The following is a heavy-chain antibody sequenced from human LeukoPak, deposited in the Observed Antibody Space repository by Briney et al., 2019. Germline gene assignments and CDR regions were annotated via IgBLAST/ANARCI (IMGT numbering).Heavy chain of an antibody. CDR1: GFTFSNYA. D-gene: IGHD1-26*01. J-gene: IGHJ4*02. CDR2: INTNGGST. Sequence: GGSLRLSCAASGFTFSNYAMSWIRQASGKGLEWLSGINTNGGSTYYADSVKGRFTTSRDNSKNTLYLQMRSLRIEDTAIYYCAKEDGGSADYWGQGTLVTVSS. V-gene: IGHV3-23*01. CDR3: AKEDGGSADY.